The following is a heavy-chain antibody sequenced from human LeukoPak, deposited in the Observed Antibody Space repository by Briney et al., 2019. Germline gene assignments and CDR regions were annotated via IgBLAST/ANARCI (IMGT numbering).Heavy chain of an antibody. CDR1: GCTFSGSA. J-gene: IGHJ4*02. CDR2: IRSKANSYAT. Sequence: GGSLKLSCAASGCTFSGSAMHWVRQASGKGLEWVGRIRSKANSYATAYAASVKGRFTISRDDSKNTAYLQMNSLKTEDTPVYFCTSLYDFWSGYYDHWGQGTLVTVSS. CDR3: TSLYDFWSGYYDH. V-gene: IGHV3-73*01. D-gene: IGHD3-3*01.